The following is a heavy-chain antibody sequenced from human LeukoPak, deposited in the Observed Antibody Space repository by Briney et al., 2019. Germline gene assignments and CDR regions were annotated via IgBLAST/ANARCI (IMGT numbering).Heavy chain of an antibody. CDR3: ARVTLGYFDY. J-gene: IGHJ4*02. CDR1: GFTFSSYA. CDR2: ISYDGSNK. D-gene: IGHD1-26*01. Sequence: PGGSLRLSCAASGFTFSSYAMHWVRQAPGKGLELVAVISYDGSNKYYADSVKGRFTISRDNSKNTLYLQMNSLRAEDTAVYYCARVTLGYFDYWGQGTLVTVSS. V-gene: IGHV3-30*04.